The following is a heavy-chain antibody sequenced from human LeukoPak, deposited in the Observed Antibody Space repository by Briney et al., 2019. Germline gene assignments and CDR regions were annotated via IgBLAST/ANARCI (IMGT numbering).Heavy chain of an antibody. CDR2: RSDDGSAQ. D-gene: IGHD3-22*01. Sequence: PGRSLRLSCIASGFTFNKYGMHWVRQAPGKGLEWVAVRSDDGSAQHYADSVRGRFTISRDNSKNTLSLQMNSLRPEDTAMYFCAKDRDPHSSGTWDSWGQGTLVIVSS. V-gene: IGHV3-30*18. J-gene: IGHJ1*01. CDR3: AKDRDPHSSGTWDS. CDR1: GFTFNKYG.